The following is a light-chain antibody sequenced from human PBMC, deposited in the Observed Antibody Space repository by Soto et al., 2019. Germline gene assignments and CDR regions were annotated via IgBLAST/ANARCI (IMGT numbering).Light chain of an antibody. Sequence: EIVLTQSPGTLSVSPGERATLSCRASQSVSTSYFAWYQHKPGQAPRLLIYGSSSRATGIPDRFSGGGSGTDFTLAISRLEPEDFAVYYCHQHGVSPFTFGPGTKVDI. CDR2: GSS. V-gene: IGKV3-20*01. CDR3: HQHGVSPFT. J-gene: IGKJ3*01. CDR1: QSVSTSY.